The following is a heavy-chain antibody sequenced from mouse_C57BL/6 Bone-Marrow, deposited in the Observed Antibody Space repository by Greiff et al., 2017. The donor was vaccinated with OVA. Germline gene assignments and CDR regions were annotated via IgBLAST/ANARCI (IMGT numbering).Heavy chain of an antibody. V-gene: IGHV1-22*01. CDR3: ARKFYYYGSSYGFAY. D-gene: IGHD1-1*01. Sequence: EVKLMESGPELVKPGASVKMSCKASGYTFTDYNMHWVKQSHGKSLEWIGYINPNNGGTSYNQKFKGKATLTVNKSSSTAYMELRSLTSEDSAVYYCARKFYYYGSSYGFAYWGQGTLVTVSA. CDR2: INPNNGGT. CDR1: GYTFTDYN. J-gene: IGHJ3*01.